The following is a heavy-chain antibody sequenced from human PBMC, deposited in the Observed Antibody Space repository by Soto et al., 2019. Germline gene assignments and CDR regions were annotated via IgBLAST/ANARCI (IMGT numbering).Heavy chain of an antibody. J-gene: IGHJ4*02. Sequence: LRLSCVVSGFTFSDHYMDWVRQAPGKGLEWVGRIRNKAKTYTTDYAASVKGRLTISRDDSKKSLYLQMNSLKAEDTAVYYCVTPGNGGQAFDSSGQGTLVTVSS. V-gene: IGHV3-72*01. CDR1: GFTFSDHY. CDR2: IRNKAKTYTT. D-gene: IGHD2-15*01. CDR3: VTPGNGGQAFDS.